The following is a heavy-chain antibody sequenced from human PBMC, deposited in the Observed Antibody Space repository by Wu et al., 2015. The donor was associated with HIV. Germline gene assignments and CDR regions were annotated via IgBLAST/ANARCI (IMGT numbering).Heavy chain of an antibody. D-gene: IGHD6-13*01. CDR2: INPNTGGT. J-gene: IGHJ3*02. V-gene: IGHV1-2*06. CDR1: EYTFTGYY. Sequence: QALLVQSGAEVKKRGASVKVSCKTSEYTFTGYYLHWVRQAPGHGFEWMGRINPNTGGTNYAQKFQGRVTMTRDTSISTVFMELSRLRSEDTAVYYCARVAFYSPDLAAADDAFDIWGQGTMVTVSS. CDR3: ARVAFYSPDLAAADDAFDI.